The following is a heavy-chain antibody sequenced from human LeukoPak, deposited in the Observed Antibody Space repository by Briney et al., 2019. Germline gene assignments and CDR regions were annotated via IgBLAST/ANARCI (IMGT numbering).Heavy chain of an antibody. CDR1: AYTFSNYE. D-gene: IGHD6-13*01. Sequence: ASVKVSCKASAYTFSNYEIHWVRQATGQGLEWMGWIDPNSGNTGYAQKFQGRVTITRNTSISTAYMELSSLRSEDTAVYYCARGAEIAAAGYDYMDVWGKGTTVTVSS. J-gene: IGHJ6*03. CDR3: ARGAEIAAAGYDYMDV. V-gene: IGHV1-8*03. CDR2: IDPNSGNT.